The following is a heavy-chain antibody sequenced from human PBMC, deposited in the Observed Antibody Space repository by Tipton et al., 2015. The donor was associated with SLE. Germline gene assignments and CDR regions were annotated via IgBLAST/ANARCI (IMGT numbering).Heavy chain of an antibody. CDR1: GFTFSSYW. V-gene: IGHV3-74*01. CDR3: ARDGGIAVAGRADYFDY. Sequence: SLRLSCAASGFTFSSYWMHWVRQAPGKGLVWVSRINNDGSSTSYADSVKGRFTISRDNAKNTLYLQMNSLRAEDTAAYYCARDGGIAVAGRADYFDYWGQGTLVTVSA. D-gene: IGHD6-19*01. CDR2: INNDGSST. J-gene: IGHJ4*02.